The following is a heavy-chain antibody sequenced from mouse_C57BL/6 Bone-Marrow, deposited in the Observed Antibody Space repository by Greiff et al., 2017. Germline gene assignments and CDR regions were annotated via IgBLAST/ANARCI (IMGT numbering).Heavy chain of an antibody. CDR2: ISSGGSYT. Sequence: EVMLVESGGDLVKPGGSLKLSCAASGFTFSSYGMSWVRQTPDKRLEWVATISSGGSYTYYPDSVKGRFTISRDNAKNTLYLQMSSLKSEDTAMYYCARLYGNYPAYGGQGTLVTVSA. CDR1: GFTFSSYG. D-gene: IGHD2-1*01. J-gene: IGHJ3*01. V-gene: IGHV5-6*02. CDR3: ARLYGNYPAY.